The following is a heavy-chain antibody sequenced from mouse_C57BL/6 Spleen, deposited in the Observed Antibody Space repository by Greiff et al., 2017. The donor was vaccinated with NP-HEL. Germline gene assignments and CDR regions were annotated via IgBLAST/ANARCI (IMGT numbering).Heavy chain of an antibody. D-gene: IGHD1-1*01. Sequence: EVQLQQSGPELVKPGASVKISCKASGYSFTDYNMNWVKQSNGKSLEWIGVINPNYGTTSYNQKFKGKATLTVDQSSSTAYLQLNSLTSADAAVYYCARTTVVATRYFDVWGTGTTVTVSS. CDR1: GYSFTDYN. J-gene: IGHJ1*03. CDR3: ARTTVVATRYFDV. V-gene: IGHV1-39*01. CDR2: INPNYGTT.